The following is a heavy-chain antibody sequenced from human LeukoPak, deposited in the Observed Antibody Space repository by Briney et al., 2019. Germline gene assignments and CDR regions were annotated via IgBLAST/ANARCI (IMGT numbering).Heavy chain of an antibody. J-gene: IGHJ3*02. CDR3: ATRTSFATKYSGSYGLGAFDI. V-gene: IGHV3-7*05. Sequence: GGSLRLSCAASGFTFSTYWMTWVRQAPGKGLEWVANIKQDGSEKYYVDSVKGRFTISRDNAKNSLYLQMNSLRAEDTAVYYCATRTSFATKYSGSYGLGAFDIWGQGTMVTVSS. CDR2: IKQDGSEK. CDR1: GFTFSTYW. D-gene: IGHD1-26*01.